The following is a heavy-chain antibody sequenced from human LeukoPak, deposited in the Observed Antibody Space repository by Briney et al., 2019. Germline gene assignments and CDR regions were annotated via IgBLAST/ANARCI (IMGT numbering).Heavy chain of an antibody. CDR2: IKQDGSEK. CDR3: ARWRSYYDMVY. D-gene: IGHD3-22*01. V-gene: IGHV3-7*01. CDR1: GFTFSSYW. J-gene: IGHJ4*02. Sequence: GGSLRLSCAASGFTFSSYWMSWVRQAPGKGLEWVANIKQDGSEKYYVDSVKGRFTISRDNAKNSLYLQMNSLRAEDAAVYYCARWRSYYDMVYWGQGTLVTVSS.